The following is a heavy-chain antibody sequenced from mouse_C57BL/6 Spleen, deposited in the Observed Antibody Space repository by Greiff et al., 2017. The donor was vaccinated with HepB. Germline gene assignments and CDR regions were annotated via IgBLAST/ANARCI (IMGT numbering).Heavy chain of an antibody. CDR3: ARSGYDPGHFDY. CDR2: INPGSGGT. J-gene: IGHJ2*01. CDR1: GYAFTNYL. V-gene: IGHV1-54*01. Sequence: QVQLQQSGAELVRPGPSVKVSCKASGYAFTNYLIEWVKQRPGQGLEWIGVINPGSGGTNYNEKFKGKATLTADKSSSTAYMQLSSLTSEDSAVYFCARSGYDPGHFDYWGQGTTLTVSS. D-gene: IGHD3-1*01.